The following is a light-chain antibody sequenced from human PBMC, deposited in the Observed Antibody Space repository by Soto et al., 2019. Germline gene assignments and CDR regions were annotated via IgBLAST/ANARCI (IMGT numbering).Light chain of an antibody. CDR2: EVS. J-gene: IGLJ1*01. CDR3: SSYTTSSNYG. V-gene: IGLV2-14*01. Sequence: QSVLTQPASVSGSPGQSITISCTGTSSDVGSYNFVSWYQQLPGKAPKLMIYEVSNRPSGVSNRFSGSKSGNTASLTISGLQAEDDADYYCSSYTTSSNYGFGSGTKVTVL. CDR1: SSDVGSYNF.